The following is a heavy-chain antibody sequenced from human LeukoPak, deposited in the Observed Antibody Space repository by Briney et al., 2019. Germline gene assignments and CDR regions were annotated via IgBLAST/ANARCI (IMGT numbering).Heavy chain of an antibody. CDR2: INHSGST. V-gene: IGHV4-34*01. CDR3: ASTARGCSYGSFDY. Sequence: SETLSLTCAVYGGSFSGYYWSWIRQPPGKGLEWIGEINHSGSTNYNPSLKSRATISVDTSKNQFSLKLSSVTAADTAVYYCASTARGCSYGSFDYWGQGTLVTVSS. D-gene: IGHD5-18*01. J-gene: IGHJ4*02. CDR1: GGSFSGYY.